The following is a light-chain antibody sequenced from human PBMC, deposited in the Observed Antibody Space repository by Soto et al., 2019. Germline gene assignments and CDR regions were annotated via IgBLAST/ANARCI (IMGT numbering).Light chain of an antibody. Sequence: EIKFYKSPFTLSVSAGDRVTITCRASQSISNWVAWYQQKPGTAPKLLIYHASTLESGVPSRFSGSGSGTEFTLTSSLLQPDDFASYYWQQDSSYSFGQGTKVDIK. J-gene: IGKJ1*01. CDR2: HAS. V-gene: IGKV1-5*01. CDR1: QSISNW. CDR3: QQDSSYS.